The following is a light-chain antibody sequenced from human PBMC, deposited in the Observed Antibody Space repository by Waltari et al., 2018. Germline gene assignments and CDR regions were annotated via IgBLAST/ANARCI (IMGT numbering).Light chain of an antibody. CDR3: SSYSGTNTRVI. Sequence: QSALTQPASASGSPGQSISLSCTGTSIYIGDYDYVSWYQQNPGTAPQMMLYVVSHRPSGVSNRFSGAKSGNAASLIISGLQSEDEGDYYCSSYSGTNTRVIFGGGTKLTVL. V-gene: IGLV2-14*03. CDR2: VVS. J-gene: IGLJ2*01. CDR1: SIYIGDYDY.